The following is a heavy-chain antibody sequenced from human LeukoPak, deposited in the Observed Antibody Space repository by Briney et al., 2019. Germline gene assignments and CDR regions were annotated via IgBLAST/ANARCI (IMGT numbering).Heavy chain of an antibody. CDR2: IYYSGST. D-gene: IGHD5-18*01. CDR3: ARETSYGYFQH. CDR1: GGSISSGGYY. J-gene: IGHJ1*01. Sequence: PSQTLSLTCTVSGGSISSGGYYWSWIRQHPGKGLEWIGYIYYSGSTYYNPSLKSRVTISVDTSKDQFTLKLSSVTAADTAVYYCARETSYGYFQHWGQGTLVTVSS. V-gene: IGHV4-31*03.